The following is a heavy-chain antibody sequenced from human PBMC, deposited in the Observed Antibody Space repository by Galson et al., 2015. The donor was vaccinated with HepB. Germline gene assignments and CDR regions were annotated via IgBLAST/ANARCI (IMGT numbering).Heavy chain of an antibody. CDR1: GFTFSSYA. CDR3: AREAYSSGWYGSFDY. V-gene: IGHV3-30-3*01. D-gene: IGHD6-19*01. Sequence: SLRLSCAASGFTFSSYAMHWVRQAPGKGLEWVAVISYDGSNKYYADSVKGRFTISRDNSKNTLYLQMNSLRAEDTAVYYCAREAYSSGWYGSFDYWGQGTLVTVSS. J-gene: IGHJ4*02. CDR2: ISYDGSNK.